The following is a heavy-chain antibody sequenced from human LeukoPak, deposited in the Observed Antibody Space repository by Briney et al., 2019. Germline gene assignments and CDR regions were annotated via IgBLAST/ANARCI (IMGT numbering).Heavy chain of an antibody. J-gene: IGHJ5*02. CDR3: ARDFWSGRNWFDP. D-gene: IGHD3-3*01. CDR1: GGSISSNSYS. CDR2: VYYSGNT. Sequence: SETLSLTCTVSGGSISSNSYSWGWIRQPPGRGLEWIVTVYYSGNTHYNPSLKSRFTLSVNTSKNQFSLKLSSVTAADTAFYYCARDFWSGRNWFDPWGQGTLVIVSS. V-gene: IGHV4-39*07.